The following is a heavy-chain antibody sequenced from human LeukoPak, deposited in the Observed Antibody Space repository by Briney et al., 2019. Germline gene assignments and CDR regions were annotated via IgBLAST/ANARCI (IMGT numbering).Heavy chain of an antibody. J-gene: IGHJ4*02. Sequence: GGSLRLSCAASGFTFSSYSMTWVRQAAGKGLEWVSSFTSRSRSIYYADSVKGRFTISRDNAKQSLYLQMNSLRVEDTAVYYCARDPTQWLRYGYFDYWGQGTLVTVSS. D-gene: IGHD5-12*01. CDR1: GFTFSSYS. V-gene: IGHV3-21*01. CDR3: ARDPTQWLRYGYFDY. CDR2: FTSRSRSI.